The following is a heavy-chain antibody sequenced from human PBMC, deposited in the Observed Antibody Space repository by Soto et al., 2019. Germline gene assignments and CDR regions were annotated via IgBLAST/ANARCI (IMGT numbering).Heavy chain of an antibody. J-gene: IGHJ4*02. D-gene: IGHD6-19*01. Sequence: QVLLQESGPGLVQPSGTLSLSCVVSGVSIGSNYYWGWVRQPPGKGLEWLGDMSHIGSVNYNPSLKIRVTISMDKSQNQFSLKLNSVTAADTAVYYFARSLGWYAIDYWGQGTLVIVSS. CDR2: MSHIGSV. CDR1: GVSIGSNYY. CDR3: ARSLGWYAIDY. V-gene: IGHV4-4*02.